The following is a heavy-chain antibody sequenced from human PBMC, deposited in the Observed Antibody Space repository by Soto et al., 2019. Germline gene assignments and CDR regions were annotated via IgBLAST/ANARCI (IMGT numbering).Heavy chain of an antibody. V-gene: IGHV1-46*01. Sequence: QVQLVQSGAEVKKPGASVKVSCKASGYTFTSYYMHWVRQAPGQGLEWMGIINPSGGSTSYAQKFQGRVTMTRDTSTSTVYMELSSLRSEDTAVYYCARHRKITMVRGVITDRKNWFGPWGQGTLVTVSS. D-gene: IGHD3-10*01. CDR3: ARHRKITMVRGVITDRKNWFGP. CDR2: INPSGGST. J-gene: IGHJ5*02. CDR1: GYTFTSYY.